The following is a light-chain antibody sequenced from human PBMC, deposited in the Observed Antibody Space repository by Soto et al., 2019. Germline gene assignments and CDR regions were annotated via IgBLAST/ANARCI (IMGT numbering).Light chain of an antibody. Sequence: EIVLTQSPGTLSLSPGERATLSCRPSQSVSSTYLAWYQQKPGQPPRLLIYAASSRATGIPDRFSGTGSGTDFTLTISRLEPEDFAVYYCQQYDNSLYTFGPGTKLEIK. J-gene: IGKJ2*01. CDR2: AAS. CDR3: QQYDNSLYT. CDR1: QSVSSTY. V-gene: IGKV3-20*01.